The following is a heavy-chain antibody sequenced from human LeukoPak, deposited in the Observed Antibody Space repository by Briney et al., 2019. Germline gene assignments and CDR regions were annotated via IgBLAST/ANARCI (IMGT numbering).Heavy chain of an antibody. CDR3: VRGNWCGACGCWFDP. Sequence: GGSLRLSCGASGVTLTTFAMSWVRQAPGRGLEWVSTISASGEKTLYADCVRDRFTISKDNSKNTVDLQMDSLRAGDTAVYYCVRGNWCGACGCWFDPWGQGTRVTVSS. V-gene: IGHV3-23*01. D-gene: IGHD2-8*01. J-gene: IGHJ5*02. CDR2: ISASGEKT. CDR1: GVTLTTFA.